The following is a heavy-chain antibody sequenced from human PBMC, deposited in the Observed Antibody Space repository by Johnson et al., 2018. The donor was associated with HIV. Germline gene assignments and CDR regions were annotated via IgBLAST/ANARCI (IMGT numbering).Heavy chain of an antibody. D-gene: IGHD3-9*01. V-gene: IGHV3-9*01. CDR3: AKGPYYDILTGPAFDI. Sequence: VQLVESGGGLVQPGRSLRLSCAASGFTFDDYAMHWVRQAPGKGLEWVSGIRWHSGSIGYADSVKGRFPISRDNAKNALYLQMNSLRAEDTALYYCAKGPYYDILTGPAFDIWGQGTVVTVSS. J-gene: IGHJ3*02. CDR1: GFTFDDYA. CDR2: IRWHSGSI.